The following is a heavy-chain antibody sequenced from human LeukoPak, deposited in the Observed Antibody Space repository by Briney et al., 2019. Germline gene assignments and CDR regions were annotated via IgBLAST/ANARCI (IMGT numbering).Heavy chain of an antibody. D-gene: IGHD3-22*01. J-gene: IGHJ4*02. CDR1: GGSISSGGYS. CDR3: ARCSTYYYDSSGYYEDY. CDR2: IYHSGST. V-gene: IGHV4-30-2*01. Sequence: SQTLSLTCAVSGGSISSGGYSWSWIRQPPGKGLEWIGYIYHSGSTYYNPSLKSRVTISVDTSKNQFSLKLSSVTAADTAVYYCARCSTYYYDSSGYYEDYWGQGTLVTVSS.